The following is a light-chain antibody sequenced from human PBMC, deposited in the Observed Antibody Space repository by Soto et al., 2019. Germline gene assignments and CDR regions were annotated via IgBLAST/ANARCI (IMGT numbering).Light chain of an antibody. Sequence: MMMTQSPATLSVSPLERVTLXWRTSHSVNSQVAWYQQKPGQAPRLLLYGASTRATGIPVRFSGSGSGTEFTLTISSLQSEDFAVYYCQQYNNWPRTFGQGTKVDNK. V-gene: IGKV3-15*01. J-gene: IGKJ1*01. CDR2: GAS. CDR1: HSVNSQ. CDR3: QQYNNWPRT.